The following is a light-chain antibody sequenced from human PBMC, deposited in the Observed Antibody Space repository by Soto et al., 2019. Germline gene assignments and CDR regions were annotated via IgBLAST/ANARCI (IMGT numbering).Light chain of an antibody. Sequence: DIQMTQSPSSLSTSVGDRVTITCRASQGINNHLAWYQQKPGEVPKLLIYAASTLQSGVPSRFSGSGSGTDFTLTISSLQPEHVATYYCQKYDSAPWTFGQGTKVEIK. J-gene: IGKJ1*01. CDR2: AAS. CDR1: QGINNH. V-gene: IGKV1-27*01. CDR3: QKYDSAPWT.